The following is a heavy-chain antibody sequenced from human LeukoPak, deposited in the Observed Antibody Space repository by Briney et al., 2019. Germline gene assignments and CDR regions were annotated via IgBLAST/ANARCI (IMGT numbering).Heavy chain of an antibody. CDR2: MSYSGST. J-gene: IGHJ4*02. Sequence: PSETLSLTCSVSGGSINNYYWSWIRQPPGKGLEWIGCMSYSGSTKYKPSLKSRVTISVDTSKNQFSLKVRSVTAADTAVYYCARHAAPGAYHFDCWGQGTLVTVSS. CDR1: GGSINNYY. V-gene: IGHV4-59*01. D-gene: IGHD3-16*01. CDR3: ARHAAPGAYHFDC.